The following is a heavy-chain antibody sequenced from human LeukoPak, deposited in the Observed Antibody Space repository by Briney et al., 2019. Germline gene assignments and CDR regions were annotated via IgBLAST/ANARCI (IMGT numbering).Heavy chain of an antibody. Sequence: SETLSLTCTVSGGSISSYYWSWIRQPPGKGLEWIGYIYYSGSTNYNPSLKSRVTISVDTSKNQFSLKLSSVTAADTAVYYCARSSGHSYGDFDYWGQGNLVTVSS. D-gene: IGHD5-18*01. J-gene: IGHJ4*02. V-gene: IGHV4-59*01. CDR1: GGSISSYY. CDR3: ARSSGHSYGDFDY. CDR2: IYYSGST.